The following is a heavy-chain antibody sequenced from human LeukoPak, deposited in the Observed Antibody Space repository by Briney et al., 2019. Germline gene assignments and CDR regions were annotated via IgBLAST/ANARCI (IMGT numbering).Heavy chain of an antibody. D-gene: IGHD6-13*01. CDR1: GGSVTSSF. CDR2: IYTSGTT. Sequence: SETLSLTCTVSGGSVTSSFWSWIRQPAGKELEWVGRIYTSGTTNYNPSLKSRVTISVDTSKNQFSLKLSSVTAADTAVYYCAREGLGYSSSWGYWGQGTLVTVSS. V-gene: IGHV4-4*07. J-gene: IGHJ4*02. CDR3: AREGLGYSSSWGY.